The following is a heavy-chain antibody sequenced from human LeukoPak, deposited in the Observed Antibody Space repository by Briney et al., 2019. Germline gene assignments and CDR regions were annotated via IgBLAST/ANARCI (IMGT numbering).Heavy chain of an antibody. CDR1: GFIFSTHS. D-gene: IGHD6-19*01. Sequence: GGSLRLSCAASGFIFSTHSMNWVRQAPGKGLEWVASINTGGTATHYADSVKGRFTISRDNAKNSLYLQMNSLRAEDTALYYCASEILVPGLFGYRGQGTLVSVSS. CDR3: ASEILVPGLFGY. J-gene: IGHJ4*02. V-gene: IGHV3-21*01. CDR2: INTGGTAT.